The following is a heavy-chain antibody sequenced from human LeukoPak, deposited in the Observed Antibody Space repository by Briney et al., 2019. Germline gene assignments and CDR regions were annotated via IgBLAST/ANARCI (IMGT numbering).Heavy chain of an antibody. Sequence: GGSLRLSCAASGFTLSSYTMNWVRQAPGKGLEWVSYITSSSSTIYYADSVKGRFTISRDNAKNSLYLQVNSPRVEDTAIYYCATSGSYRFDYWGQGTLVTVSS. CDR1: GFTLSSYT. CDR2: ITSSSSTI. V-gene: IGHV3-48*01. J-gene: IGHJ4*02. CDR3: ATSGSYRFDY. D-gene: IGHD1-26*01.